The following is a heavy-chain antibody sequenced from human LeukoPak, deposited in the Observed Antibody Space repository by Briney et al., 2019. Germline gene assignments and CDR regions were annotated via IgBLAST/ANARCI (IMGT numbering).Heavy chain of an antibody. CDR1: GGSISSSSYY. J-gene: IGHJ6*03. CDR2: IYYSGST. Sequence: SETLSLTCTVSGGSISSSSYYWGWIRQPPGKGLEWIGSIYYSGSTYYNPSLKSRFTISVDTSKNQFSLKLSSVTAADTAVYYCARDTNYDYSNYWLYYYYYYYMDVWGKGTTVTVSS. V-gene: IGHV4-39*07. CDR3: ARDTNYDYSNYWLYYYYYYYMDV. D-gene: IGHD4-11*01.